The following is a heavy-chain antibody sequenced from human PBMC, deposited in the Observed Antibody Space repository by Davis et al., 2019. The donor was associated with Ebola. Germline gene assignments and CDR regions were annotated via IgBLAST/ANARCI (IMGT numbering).Heavy chain of an antibody. CDR1: GYTFTGYY. D-gene: IGHD1-20*01. CDR2: INPNSGGT. V-gene: IGHV1-2*02. Sequence: ASVKVSCKASGYTFTGYYMHWVRQAPGQGLEWMGWINPNSGGTNYAQKFQGRVTMTRDTSISTAYMELSRLRSDDTAVYYCARTPGYNWNQPVDYWGQGTLVTVSS. CDR3: ARTPGYNWNQPVDY. J-gene: IGHJ4*02.